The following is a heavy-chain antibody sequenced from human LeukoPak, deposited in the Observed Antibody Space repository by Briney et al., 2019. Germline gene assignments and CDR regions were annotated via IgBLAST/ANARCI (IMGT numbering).Heavy chain of an antibody. CDR2: ISSNGGST. Sequence: PGGSLRLSCAASGFTFSSYAMHWVRQAPGKGLEYVSVISSNGGSTYYANSVKGRFTISRDNSKNTLYLQMGSLRAEDMAVYYCARGGLLWFGELSSYWGQGTLVTVSS. CDR3: ARGGLLWFGELSSY. J-gene: IGHJ4*02. CDR1: GFTFSSYA. V-gene: IGHV3-64*01. D-gene: IGHD3-10*01.